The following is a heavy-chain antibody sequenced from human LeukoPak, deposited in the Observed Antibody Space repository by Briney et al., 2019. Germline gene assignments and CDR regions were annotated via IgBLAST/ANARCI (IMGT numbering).Heavy chain of an antibody. J-gene: IGHJ4*02. CDR1: GFTFNIYA. Sequence: GGSLRLSCAASGFTFNIYAMHWVRQAPGKGLEWVAFLQYDGSDEFYADSVRGRFTISRDNSKNTLFLQMNSLRVEDTAVYYCAKEKQLEPFDYWGQGTLVTVSS. V-gene: IGHV3-30*02. D-gene: IGHD1-1*01. CDR3: AKEKQLEPFDY. CDR2: LQYDGSDE.